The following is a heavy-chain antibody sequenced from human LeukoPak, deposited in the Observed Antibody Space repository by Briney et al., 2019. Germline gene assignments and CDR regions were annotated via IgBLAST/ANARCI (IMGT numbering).Heavy chain of an antibody. D-gene: IGHD5-24*01. Sequence: SETLSLTCTVSGGSISSSSYYWGWIRQPPGKGLEWIGSIYYSGSTYYNPSLKSRVTISVDTSKNQFSLKLSSVTAADTAVYYCARDRQLAPNWFDPWGQGTLVTVSS. CDR3: ARDRQLAPNWFDP. V-gene: IGHV4-39*07. CDR2: IYYSGST. J-gene: IGHJ5*02. CDR1: GGSISSSSYY.